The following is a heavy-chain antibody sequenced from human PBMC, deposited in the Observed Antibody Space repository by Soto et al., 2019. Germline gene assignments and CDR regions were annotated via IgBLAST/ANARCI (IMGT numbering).Heavy chain of an antibody. V-gene: IGHV4-61*01. CDR1: GGSVTSGNYY. Sequence: SETLSLTCTVSGGSVTSGNYYWSWIRQPPGKGLEWIGHIYYSGSTNYNPSLKSRVTISVDASKNQFSLKLSSVTAADTAIYYCARGPVVTPFVDYWGQGXLVTVYS. CDR2: IYYSGST. J-gene: IGHJ4*02. D-gene: IGHD2-21*02. CDR3: ARGPVVTPFVDY.